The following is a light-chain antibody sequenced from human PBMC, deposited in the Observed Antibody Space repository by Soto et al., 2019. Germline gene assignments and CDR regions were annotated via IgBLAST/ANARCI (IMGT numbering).Light chain of an antibody. CDR2: GAS. J-gene: IGKJ5*01. CDR3: QQYGSSPIT. Sequence: EIVLTQSPGTLSLSPGERATLSCMASQSVSSRLAWYQQKPGQAPRLLISGASSRATGIPDRFSGSGSATDFTLTISRLEPEDVALYYCQQYGSSPITFGQGTRLEIK. CDR1: QSVSSR. V-gene: IGKV3-20*01.